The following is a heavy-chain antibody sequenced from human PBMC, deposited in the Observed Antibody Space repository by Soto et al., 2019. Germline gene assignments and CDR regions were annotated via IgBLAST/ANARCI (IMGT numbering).Heavy chain of an antibody. V-gene: IGHV3-30*18. D-gene: IGHD3-3*01. J-gene: IGHJ6*02. CDR2: ISYDGSNK. Sequence: QVQLVESGGGVVQPGRSLRLSCAASGFTFSSYGMHWVRQAPGKGLERVAVISYDGSNKYYADSVKGRFTISRDNSKNTLYLQMNSLRAEDTAVYYCAKEKVTIFGPVGGMDVWGQGTTVTVSS. CDR3: AKEKVTIFGPVGGMDV. CDR1: GFTFSSYG.